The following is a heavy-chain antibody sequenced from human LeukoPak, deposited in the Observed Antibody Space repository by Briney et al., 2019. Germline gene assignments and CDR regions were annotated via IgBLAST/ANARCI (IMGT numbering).Heavy chain of an antibody. V-gene: IGHV4-59*08. CDR3: ARRGYMDV. CDR1: GGSISGYY. Sequence: PSETLSLTCTVSGGSISGYYWSWIRQPPGKGLEYIGHISDSGSTSYNPSLKSRVTISVDTSKNQFSLKLSPVTAAGTAVYYCARRGYMDVWGKGTTVTVSS. CDR2: ISDSGST. J-gene: IGHJ6*03. D-gene: IGHD3-10*01.